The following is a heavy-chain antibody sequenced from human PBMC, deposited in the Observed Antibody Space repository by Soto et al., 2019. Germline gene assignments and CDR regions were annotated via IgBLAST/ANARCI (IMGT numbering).Heavy chain of an antibody. V-gene: IGHV4-59*01. CDR2: IYYSGST. CDR1: GGSISSYY. J-gene: IGHJ4*02. D-gene: IGHD6-19*01. Sequence: PSETLSLTCTVSGGSISSYYWSWILQPPGKGLEWIGYIYYSGSTNYNPSVKSRVTISVDASKNQFSLKLSSVTAEDTAVYYCARGPGSGWYNYFDYWGQGTLVTVSS. CDR3: ARGPGSGWYNYFDY.